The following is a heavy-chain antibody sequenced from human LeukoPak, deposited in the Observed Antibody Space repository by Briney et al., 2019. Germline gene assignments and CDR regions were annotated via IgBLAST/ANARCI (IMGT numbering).Heavy chain of an antibody. J-gene: IGHJ6*02. D-gene: IGHD6-6*01. CDR2: INHSGST. CDR1: GGSFSGYY. CDR3: ARVPIAAPTAYYYYGMDV. V-gene: IGHV4-34*01. Sequence: SETLSLTCAVYGGSFSGYYWSWIRQPPGEGLEWIGEINHSGSTNYNPSLKSRVTISVDTSKNQFSLKLSSVTAADTAVYYCARVPIAAPTAYYYYGMDVWGQGTTVTVSS.